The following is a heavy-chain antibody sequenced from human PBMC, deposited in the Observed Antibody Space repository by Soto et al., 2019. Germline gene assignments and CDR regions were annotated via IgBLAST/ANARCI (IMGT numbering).Heavy chain of an antibody. Sequence: PSETLSLTCAVYGGSFSGYYWTWIRQPPGTGLEWIGEINHSGSTNYNPSLKSRVTISVDRSKNQFSLKLSSVAAADTAVYYCARAHYGDYGYGMDVWGQGTTVTVSS. J-gene: IGHJ6*02. V-gene: IGHV4-34*01. CDR1: GGSFSGYY. CDR3: ARAHYGDYGYGMDV. D-gene: IGHD4-17*01. CDR2: INHSGST.